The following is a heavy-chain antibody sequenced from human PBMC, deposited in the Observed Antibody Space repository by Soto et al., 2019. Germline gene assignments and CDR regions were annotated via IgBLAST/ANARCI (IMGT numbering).Heavy chain of an antibody. J-gene: IGHJ4*02. V-gene: IGHV4-59*01. CDR1: GGSISSYY. CDR2: IYDSGST. Sequence: SETLSLTCTVSGGSISSYYWSWIRQPPGKGLEWIGYIYDSGSTNYNPSLKSRVTISVDTSKNQFSLKLTSVTAADTAVYDCADPHRYWGQGTLVTVSS. CDR3: ADPHRY.